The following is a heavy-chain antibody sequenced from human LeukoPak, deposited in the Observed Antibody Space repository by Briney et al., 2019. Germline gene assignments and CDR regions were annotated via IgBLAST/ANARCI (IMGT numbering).Heavy chain of an antibody. V-gene: IGHV4-34*01. D-gene: IGHD1-1*01. CDR3: ARIAGTGIDY. J-gene: IGHJ4*02. CDR2: VNHSGST. CDR1: GGSFSAYY. Sequence: SETLSLTCAVYGGSFSAYYWSLIRQPPGKGLEWIGEVNHSGSTNYNPSLKSRVTISVDTSKNQFSLKLSSVTAADTAVYYCARIAGTGIDYWGQGTLVTVSS.